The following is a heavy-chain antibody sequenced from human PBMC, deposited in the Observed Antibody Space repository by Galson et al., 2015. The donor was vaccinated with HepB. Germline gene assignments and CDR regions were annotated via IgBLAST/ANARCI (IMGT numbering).Heavy chain of an antibody. CDR1: GFTFSSYA. J-gene: IGHJ4*02. V-gene: IGHV3-30*07. CDR3: ASDCDGSGSFYNMLGY. CDR2: ISSDYTSK. D-gene: IGHD3-10*01. Sequence: SLRLSCAASGFTFSSYAMTWVRQAPGRGLEWVALISSDYTSKFYADSVMGRLTISGDNSKDTVYLQMNSLRDEDTAVYYCASDCDGSGSFYNMLGYWGQGTMVTVSS.